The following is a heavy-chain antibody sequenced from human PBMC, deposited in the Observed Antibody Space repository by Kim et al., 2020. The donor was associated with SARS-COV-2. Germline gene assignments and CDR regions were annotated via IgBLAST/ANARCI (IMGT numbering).Heavy chain of an antibody. J-gene: IGHJ5*01. CDR3: ATFNDYSNYDS. Sequence: TTYERKFQGRVTVTEDTSTDTAYMEMSSLRSEDTAVYYCATFNDYSNYDSWGQGTLVTVSS. V-gene: IGHV1-24*01. CDR2: T. D-gene: IGHD4-4*01.